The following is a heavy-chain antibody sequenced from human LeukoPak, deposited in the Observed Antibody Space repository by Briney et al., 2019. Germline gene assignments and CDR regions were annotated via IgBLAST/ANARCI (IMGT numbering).Heavy chain of an antibody. D-gene: IGHD2-2*01. J-gene: IGHJ3*02. CDR1: GFTFSSYG. Sequence: GRSVRLSCAASGFTFSSYGMHWVREAPGKGLEGVAVIWYEGSNKYYADSVKGRLTISRDNSKHTLYLQMHTLRAEDTAVYYCARDQGHCSSTSCYAPDAFDIWGQGTMVTVSS. CDR2: IWYEGSNK. V-gene: IGHV3-33*01. CDR3: ARDQGHCSSTSCYAPDAFDI.